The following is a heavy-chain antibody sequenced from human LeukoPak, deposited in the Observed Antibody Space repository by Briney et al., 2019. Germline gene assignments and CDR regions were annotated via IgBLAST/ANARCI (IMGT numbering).Heavy chain of an antibody. CDR3: AKDTKGYYYDSSGYLTFDY. J-gene: IGHJ4*02. D-gene: IGHD3-22*01. CDR2: ISGSGGST. Sequence: GGSLRLSCAASGFTFSSYAMSWVRQAPGKGLEWVSAISGSGGSTYYADPVKGRFTISRDNSKNTLYLQMNSLRAEDTAVYYCAKDTKGYYYDSSGYLTFDYWGQGTLVTVSS. CDR1: GFTFSSYA. V-gene: IGHV3-23*01.